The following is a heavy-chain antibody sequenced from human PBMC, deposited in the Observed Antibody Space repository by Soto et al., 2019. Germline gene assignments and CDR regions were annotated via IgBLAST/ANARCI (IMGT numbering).Heavy chain of an antibody. V-gene: IGHV3-7*03. J-gene: IGHJ6*02. Sequence: GSLRLSCAASGLTFSSYWMSWVRQAPGKGLEWVANIKQDGSEKYYVDSVKGRFTISRDNAKNSLYLQMNSLRAEDTAAYYCARDSGSGRFLEWFKSYYYYGMDVWGQGTTVTVSS. CDR1: GLTFSSYW. CDR3: ARDSGSGRFLEWFKSYYYYGMDV. CDR2: IKQDGSEK. D-gene: IGHD3-3*01.